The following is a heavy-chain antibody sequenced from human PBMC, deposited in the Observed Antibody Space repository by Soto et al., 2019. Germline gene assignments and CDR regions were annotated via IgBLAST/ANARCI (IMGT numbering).Heavy chain of an antibody. D-gene: IGHD1-26*01. Sequence: PGGSLRLSCAASGFTFSNAWMSWVRQAPGKGLEWVGRIKRKTDGGTTDYAAPVKGRFTISRDDSKNTLYLQMNSLKTEDTAVYYWTTGIVDVIIAGKDVWGQGTMVTVSS. J-gene: IGHJ6*02. V-gene: IGHV3-15*01. CDR2: IKRKTDGGTT. CDR3: TTGIVDVIIAGKDV. CDR1: GFTFSNAW.